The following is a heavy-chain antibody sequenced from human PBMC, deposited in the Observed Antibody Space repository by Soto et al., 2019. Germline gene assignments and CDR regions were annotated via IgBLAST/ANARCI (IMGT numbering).Heavy chain of an antibody. V-gene: IGHV3-23*01. J-gene: IGHJ6*02. Sequence: EVQLLESGGGLVQPGGSLRLSCAASGFTFSSYAMSWVRQAAGKGLEWVSAISGSGGSTYYADSVKGRFTISRDNSKNTLYLQMNSLRAEDTAVYYCAKAGKLYYYYGMDVWGQGTTVTVSS. CDR1: GFTFSSYA. CDR2: ISGSGGST. D-gene: IGHD3-10*01. CDR3: AKAGKLYYYYGMDV.